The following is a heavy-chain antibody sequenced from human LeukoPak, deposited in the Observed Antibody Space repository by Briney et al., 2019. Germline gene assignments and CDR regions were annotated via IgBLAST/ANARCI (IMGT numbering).Heavy chain of an antibody. CDR1: GYSISSGYY. J-gene: IGHJ3*02. Sequence: SQTLSLTCTVSGYSISSGYYWGWIRQPPGKGLEWIGSIYHSGSTYYNPSLKSRVTISVDTSKNQFSLKLSSVTAADTAVYYCARGLGYCSGGSCYVLHYDAFDIWGQGTMVTVSS. V-gene: IGHV4-38-2*02. CDR3: ARGLGYCSGGSCYVLHYDAFDI. CDR2: IYHSGST. D-gene: IGHD2-15*01.